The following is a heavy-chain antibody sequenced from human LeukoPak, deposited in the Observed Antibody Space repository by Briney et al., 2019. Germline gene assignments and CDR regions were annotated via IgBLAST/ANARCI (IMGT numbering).Heavy chain of an antibody. CDR2: ISSSTGAT. V-gene: IGHV1-2*02. CDR3: AMSPGAGSIY. Sequence: GASVTVSFKASGYAFTAYNLHWVRQAPGQGLAWVGWISSSTGATGYAQNFQGRVTLTRDTSISTAYMDLSSLTSDDTAVYYCAMSPGAGSIYWGQGTLVTVSS. CDR1: GYAFTAYN. D-gene: IGHD6-19*01. J-gene: IGHJ4*02.